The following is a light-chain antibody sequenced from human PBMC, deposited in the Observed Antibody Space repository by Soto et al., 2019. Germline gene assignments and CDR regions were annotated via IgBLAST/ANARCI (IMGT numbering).Light chain of an antibody. CDR2: EVN. V-gene: IGLV2-8*01. CDR3: RSHAGSGV. J-gene: IGLJ3*02. CDR1: SGDVGGYNY. Sequence: QSALTQPPSASGSPGQSVAISCSGTSGDVGGYNYVSWYQQHPGKAPKLIIYEVNKRPSGVPDRFSGSKSGNTASLTVSGLQAEDEADYYCRSHAGSGVFGGGTKLTVL.